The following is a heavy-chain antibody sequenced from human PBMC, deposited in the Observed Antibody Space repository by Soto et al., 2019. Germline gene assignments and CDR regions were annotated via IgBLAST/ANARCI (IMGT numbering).Heavy chain of an antibody. CDR2: IIPIFGTA. Sequence: SVEVSCKASGGTFSSYAISWVRQAPGQGLEWMGGIIPIFGTANYAQKFQGRVTITADESTSTAYMELSSLRSEDTAVYYCARDGLSGYGMDVWGQGTTVTVSS. J-gene: IGHJ6*02. D-gene: IGHD3-16*02. CDR1: GGTFSSYA. V-gene: IGHV1-69*13. CDR3: ARDGLSGYGMDV.